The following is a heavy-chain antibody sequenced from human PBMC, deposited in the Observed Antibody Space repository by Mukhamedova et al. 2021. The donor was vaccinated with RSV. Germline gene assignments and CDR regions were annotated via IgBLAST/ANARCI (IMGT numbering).Heavy chain of an antibody. Sequence: GLEWMGGIIPIFGTANYAQKFQGRVTITADESTSTAYMELSSLRSEDTAVYYCAKREAGYFQPWGQGTLVTVSS. CDR2: IIPIFGTA. V-gene: IGHV1-69*01. J-gene: IGHJ1*01. CDR3: AKREAGYFQP.